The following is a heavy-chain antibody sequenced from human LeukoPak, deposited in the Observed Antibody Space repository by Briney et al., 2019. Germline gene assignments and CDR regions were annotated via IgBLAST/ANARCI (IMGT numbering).Heavy chain of an antibody. CDR3: AGTWSFDY. J-gene: IGHJ4*02. CDR2: ISGDGTTT. CDR1: GVTFSNDW. V-gene: IGHV3-74*01. Sequence: GGSLRLSCAVSGVTFSNDWMHWVRQAPGKGLLWVSRISGDGTTTNYADSVKGRFTISRDNAKNTLYLQMDSLRAEDTAVYYCAGTWSFDYWGQGTLVTVSS. D-gene: IGHD2-15*01.